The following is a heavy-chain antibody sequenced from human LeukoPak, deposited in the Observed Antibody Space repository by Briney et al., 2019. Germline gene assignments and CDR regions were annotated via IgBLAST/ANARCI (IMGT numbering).Heavy chain of an antibody. CDR3: ARATATDDYFDY. Sequence: GGSLRLSCGVSGFTVSVSYMSWVRQAPGKGLEWVSIIYNDGGTYYAGSVKGRFTISRDSSENTVYLQMSSLRADDTAVYYCARATATDDYFDYWGQGTLVTVSS. CDR1: GFTVSVSY. CDR2: IYNDGGT. D-gene: IGHD2-21*02. J-gene: IGHJ4*02. V-gene: IGHV3-53*01.